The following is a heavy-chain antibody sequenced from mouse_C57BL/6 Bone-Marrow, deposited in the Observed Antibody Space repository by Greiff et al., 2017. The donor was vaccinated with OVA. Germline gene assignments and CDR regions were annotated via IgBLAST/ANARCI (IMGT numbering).Heavy chain of an antibody. CDR2: INYDGSST. CDR1: GFTFSDYY. D-gene: IGHD1-1*01. J-gene: IGHJ1*03. Sequence: DVKLQESEGGLVQPGSSMKLSCTASGFTFSDYYMAWVRQVPEKGLEWVANINYDGSSTYYLDSLKSRFIISRDNAKNILYLQMSSLKSEDTATYYCARADYYGSSYEWYFDVWGTGTTVTVSS. V-gene: IGHV5-16*01. CDR3: ARADYYGSSYEWYFDV.